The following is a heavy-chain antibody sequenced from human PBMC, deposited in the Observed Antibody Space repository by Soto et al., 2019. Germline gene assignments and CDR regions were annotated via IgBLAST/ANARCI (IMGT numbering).Heavy chain of an antibody. J-gene: IGHJ6*03. Sequence: QVQLQDSGPGLVKPSATLSLTCTVSGGSISSYYWSWIRQPPGKGLEWIGYIYYSGSTNYNPSLKSRVTISVDTSKNQFSLKLSSVTAADTAVYYCARDRGGYDTRDYYYYYMDVWGKGTTVTVSS. CDR2: IYYSGST. D-gene: IGHD5-12*01. V-gene: IGHV4-59*01. CDR3: ARDRGGYDTRDYYYYYMDV. CDR1: GGSISSYY.